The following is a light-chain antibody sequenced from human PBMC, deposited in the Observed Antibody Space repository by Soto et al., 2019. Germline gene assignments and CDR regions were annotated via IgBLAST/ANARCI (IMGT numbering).Light chain of an antibody. Sequence: QSALTQPASVSGSPGQSITISCTGTSSDVGSNNLVSWYQQHPGKAPKLMIYEGSKRPSGVSNRFSVSKSGNTASLTISGLQAEDEADYYCSSSASSSTVVFGGGTKLTVL. V-gene: IGLV2-23*01. CDR3: SSSASSSTVV. CDR1: SSDVGSNNL. J-gene: IGLJ2*01. CDR2: EGS.